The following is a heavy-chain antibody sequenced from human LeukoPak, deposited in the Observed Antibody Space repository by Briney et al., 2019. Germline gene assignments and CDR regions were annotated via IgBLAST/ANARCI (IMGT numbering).Heavy chain of an antibody. CDR1: GGSFSGYY. J-gene: IGHJ4*02. CDR3: ARNGDYAHFDY. CDR2: IYYSGST. D-gene: IGHD4-17*01. V-gene: IGHV4-59*01. Sequence: SETLSLTCAVYGGSFSGYYWSWIRQPPGKGLEWIGYIYYSGSTNYNPSLKSRVTISVDTSKNQFSLKLSSVTAADTAVYYCARNGDYAHFDYWGQGTLVTVSS.